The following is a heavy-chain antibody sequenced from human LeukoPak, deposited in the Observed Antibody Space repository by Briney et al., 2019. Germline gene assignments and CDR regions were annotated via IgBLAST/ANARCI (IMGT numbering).Heavy chain of an antibody. V-gene: IGHV1-2*02. D-gene: IGHD6-19*01. CDR3: ARNGYSSGWSGFDY. Sequence: ASVKVSCKASGYTFTGYYMHWVRQAPGQGLEWMGWINPYSGGTNYAQKFQGRVTMTRDTSISTAYMELSRLRSDDTAVYYCARNGYSSGWSGFDYWGQGTLVTVSS. J-gene: IGHJ4*02. CDR1: GYTFTGYY. CDR2: INPYSGGT.